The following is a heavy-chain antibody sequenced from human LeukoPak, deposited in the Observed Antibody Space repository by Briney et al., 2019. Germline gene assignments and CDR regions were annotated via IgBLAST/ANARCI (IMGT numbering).Heavy chain of an antibody. CDR2: ISGSGGST. V-gene: IGHV3-23*01. CDR3: AKDLYYYDSSGYYTYYFDY. CDR1: GFTFSSYA. Sequence: GGSLRLSCAASGFTFSSYAMSWVRQAPGKGLEWVSAISGSGGSTYYADSVKGRFTISRDNSKNTLYLQMNSLRAEDTAVYYCAKDLYYYDSSGYYTYYFDYWGRGTLVTVSS. J-gene: IGHJ4*02. D-gene: IGHD3-22*01.